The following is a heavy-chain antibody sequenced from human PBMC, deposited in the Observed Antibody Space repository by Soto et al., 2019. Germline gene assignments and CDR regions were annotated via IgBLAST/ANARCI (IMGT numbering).Heavy chain of an antibody. CDR1: GFPFSTYD. CDR2: ISAGGAAS. Sequence: EVQLLESGGGSVQPGVSLRLSCAASGFPFSTYDMNWVRQAPGEGLEWVSGISAGGAASHYADSVKGRFFIFRDNSKNTLYRQMNSLRVEDTAVYYCALSAAMFFGGQGTQVTVSS. D-gene: IGHD3-3*01. V-gene: IGHV3-23*01. CDR3: ALSAAMFF. J-gene: IGHJ4*02.